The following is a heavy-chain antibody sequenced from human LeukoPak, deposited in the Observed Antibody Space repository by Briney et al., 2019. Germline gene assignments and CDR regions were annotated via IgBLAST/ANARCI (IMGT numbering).Heavy chain of an antibody. D-gene: IGHD2-15*01. V-gene: IGHV3-30*02. CDR3: AKGYCSGSCYNGLDY. J-gene: IGHJ4*02. Sequence: GGSLRLSCAASGFTFSTYGMHWVRQAPGKGLEWVAFIRFDGTNKYYADSVKGRFAISRDSSRNTLYLQMNSLRAEDTAVYYCAKGYCSGSCYNGLDYWGQGTLVTVSS. CDR1: GFTFSTYG. CDR2: IRFDGTNK.